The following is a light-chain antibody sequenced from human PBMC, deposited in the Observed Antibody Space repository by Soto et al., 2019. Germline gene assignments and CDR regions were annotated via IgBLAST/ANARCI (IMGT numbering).Light chain of an antibody. V-gene: IGLV1-44*01. Sequence: QSVLTHAPSGSWAPREGGTISCSGGSSNIGTNSVNWDQQLPGRAPKLLIYNNDLRPSGVPDRFSGSKSGTSASLAISGLQSEDEADYYCAAWDDSLNGFYVFGLGTKSPS. J-gene: IGLJ1*01. CDR1: SSNIGTNS. CDR3: AAWDDSLNGFYV. CDR2: NND.